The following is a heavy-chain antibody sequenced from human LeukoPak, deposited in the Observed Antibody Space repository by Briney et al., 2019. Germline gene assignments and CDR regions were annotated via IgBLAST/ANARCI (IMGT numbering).Heavy chain of an antibody. V-gene: IGHV1-18*01. D-gene: IGHD6-13*01. CDR1: GYTFTSYG. Sequence: LWASVKVSCKASGYTFTSYGISWVRQAPGQGLEWMGWISAYNVNTNYAQKLQGRVTMTTDTSTSTAYMELRSLRSDDTAVYYCARDYSSSWYYYYGMDVWGQGTTVTVSS. CDR3: ARDYSSSWYYYYGMDV. CDR2: ISAYNVNT. J-gene: IGHJ6*02.